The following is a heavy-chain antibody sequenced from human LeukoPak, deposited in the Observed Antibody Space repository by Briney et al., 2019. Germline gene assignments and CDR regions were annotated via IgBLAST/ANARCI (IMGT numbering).Heavy chain of an antibody. CDR3: ATLRKLVPDY. D-gene: IGHD6-13*01. CDR1: GFTVSSNY. J-gene: IGHJ4*02. CDR2: ISSSGSTI. V-gene: IGHV3-11*04. Sequence: PGGSLRLSCAASGFTVSSNYMSWIRQAPGKGLEWVSYISSSGSTIYYADSVKGRFTISRDNAKNSLYLQMNSLRAEDTAVYYCATLRKLVPDYWGQGTLVTVSS.